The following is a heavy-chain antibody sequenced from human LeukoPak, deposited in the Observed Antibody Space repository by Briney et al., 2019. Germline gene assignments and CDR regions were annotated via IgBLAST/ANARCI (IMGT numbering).Heavy chain of an antibody. D-gene: IGHD2-2*01. CDR2: ISWNSGSI. CDR1: GFTFDDYA. V-gene: IGHV3-9*03. J-gene: IGHJ6*04. CDR3: AKDDCSSTSCYPDV. Sequence: PGRSLRLSCAASGFTFDDYAMHWVRQAPGKGLEWVSGISWNSGSIGYADSVKGRFTISRDNAKNSLYLQMNSLRAEDMALYYCAKDDCSSTSCYPDVWGKGTTVTVSS.